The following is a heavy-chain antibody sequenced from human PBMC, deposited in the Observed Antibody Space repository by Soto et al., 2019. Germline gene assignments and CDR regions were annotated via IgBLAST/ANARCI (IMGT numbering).Heavy chain of an antibody. CDR2: IYWDDDK. V-gene: IGHV2-5*02. Sequence: QITLKESGPTLVKPTQTLTLTCTFSGFSLSTSGVGVGWIRQPPGKALEWLALIYWDDDKRYSPSLKSRLTLTKDTTKNQVVLTMTNMDPVDTATYYCAPVLIQLGLYGMDVWGQGTTVTVSS. D-gene: IGHD5-18*01. CDR1: GFSLSTSGVG. CDR3: APVLIQLGLYGMDV. J-gene: IGHJ6*02.